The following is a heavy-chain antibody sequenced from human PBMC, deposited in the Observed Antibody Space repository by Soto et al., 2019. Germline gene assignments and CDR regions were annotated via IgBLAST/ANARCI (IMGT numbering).Heavy chain of an antibody. D-gene: IGHD6-19*01. Sequence: QVQLVQSGAEVKKPGSSVKVSCKASGGTFSSYAISWVRQAPGQGLEWMGGIIPIFGTANYAQKFQGRVTITADESTSTAYMELSSLRSEDTAVYYCARGGRLVYIAVAGRGWFDPWGQGTLVTVSS. J-gene: IGHJ5*02. CDR3: ARGGRLVYIAVAGRGWFDP. V-gene: IGHV1-69*01. CDR1: GGTFSSYA. CDR2: IIPIFGTA.